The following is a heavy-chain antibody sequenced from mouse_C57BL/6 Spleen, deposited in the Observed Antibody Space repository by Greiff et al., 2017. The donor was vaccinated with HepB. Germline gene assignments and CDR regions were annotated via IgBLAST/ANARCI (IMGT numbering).Heavy chain of an antibody. CDR2: IDPENGDT. CDR1: GFNIKDDY. D-gene: IGHD2-2*01. J-gene: IGHJ1*03. V-gene: IGHV14-4*01. Sequence: EVQLQQSGAELVRPGASVKLSCTASGFNIKDDYMHWVKQRPEQGLEWIGWIDPENGDTEYASKFQGKATITADTSSNTDYLQLSILKSEDTAVYYCTRRLRWYFDVWGTGTTVTVSS. CDR3: TRRLRWYFDV.